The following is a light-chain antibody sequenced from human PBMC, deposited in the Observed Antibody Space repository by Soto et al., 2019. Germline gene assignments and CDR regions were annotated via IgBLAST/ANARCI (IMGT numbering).Light chain of an antibody. J-gene: IGLJ3*02. CDR1: SSDVGGYHY. CDR2: EVS. V-gene: IGLV2-14*01. Sequence: QSALTQPASVSGSPGQSITISCTGTSSDVGGYHYVSWYQQHPGKAPKLIIYEVSHRPSGVSNRFSASKSGNTASLTISGLQAEDEADYYCSSYSSTNTRWVFGGGTTLTVL. CDR3: SSYSSTNTRWV.